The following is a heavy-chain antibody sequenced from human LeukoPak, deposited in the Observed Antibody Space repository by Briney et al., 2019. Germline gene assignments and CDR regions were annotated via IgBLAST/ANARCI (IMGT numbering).Heavy chain of an antibody. V-gene: IGHV3-48*01. Sequence: GGSLRLSCAASGFTFSSYSMNWVRQAPGKGLEWVSYISSSSSTIYYADSVKGRFTISRDNAKNSLYLQMNSLRAEDTAVYYCARVRYYYDSSGYYFFDYWGQGTLVTVSS. CDR1: GFTFSSYS. CDR2: ISSSSSTI. D-gene: IGHD3-22*01. CDR3: ARVRYYYDSSGYYFFDY. J-gene: IGHJ4*02.